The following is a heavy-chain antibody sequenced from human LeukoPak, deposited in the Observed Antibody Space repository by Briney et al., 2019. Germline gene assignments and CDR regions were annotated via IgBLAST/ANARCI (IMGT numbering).Heavy chain of an antibody. CDR2: ISGSGGST. CDR3: AKSIAARLSLGPKAAVAFDY. J-gene: IGHJ4*02. Sequence: PGGSLRLSCAASGFTISSYARSWVRQAPGKGLEWVSDISGSGGSTYYADSVKGPFTISRANSKDTLYLQMTSLRAEYTAVYYTAKSIAARLSLGPKAAVAFDYWGQGTLVTVSS. V-gene: IGHV3-23*01. CDR1: GFTISSYA. D-gene: IGHD6-6*01.